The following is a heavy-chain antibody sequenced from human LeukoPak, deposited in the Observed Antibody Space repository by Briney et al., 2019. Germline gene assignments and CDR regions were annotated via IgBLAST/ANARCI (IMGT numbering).Heavy chain of an antibody. D-gene: IGHD3-9*01. J-gene: IGHJ4*02. Sequence: AETLSLTCAVYGGSFRGYYWSWIRQPPGKGLEWVGEINDSGITHYNTSLNSRVTISVDTSKNQVYLKLSSVTAADTAIYYCAGGVSHRNFDWLFYWGQGTLVTVSS. CDR3: AGGVSHRNFDWLFY. CDR1: GGSFRGYY. CDR2: INDSGIT. V-gene: IGHV4-34*01.